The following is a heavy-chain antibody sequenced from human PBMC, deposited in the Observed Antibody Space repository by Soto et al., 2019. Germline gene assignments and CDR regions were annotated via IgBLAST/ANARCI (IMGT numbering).Heavy chain of an antibody. CDR1: GFTFSSYA. CDR3: AKAGISDYYGSGSYSYYFDY. J-gene: IGHJ4*02. CDR2: ISGSGGST. V-gene: IGHV3-23*01. D-gene: IGHD3-10*01. Sequence: PGGSLRLSCAASGFTFSSYAMSWVRQAPGKGLEWVSAISGSGGSTYYADSVKGRFTISRDNSKNTLYLQMNSLRAEDTAVYYCAKAGISDYYGSGSYSYYFDYWGQGTLVTVSS.